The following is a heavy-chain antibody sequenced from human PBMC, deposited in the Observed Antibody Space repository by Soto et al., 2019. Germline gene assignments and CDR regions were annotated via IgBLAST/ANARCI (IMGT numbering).Heavy chain of an antibody. J-gene: IGHJ5*02. V-gene: IGHV4-4*07. CDR1: NASFSSFS. CDR2: ISTSGIS. Sequence: SETLSLTGTVSNASFSSFSCSWIRQPAWKGLEWIGHISTSGISNSNPSLNSRVTMSVDTSRNQFSLKLTSVTAADSAVYYCARDQGVTAAGITWFDPWGQRTLLAVSS. CDR3: ARDQGVTAAGITWFDP. D-gene: IGHD2-21*02.